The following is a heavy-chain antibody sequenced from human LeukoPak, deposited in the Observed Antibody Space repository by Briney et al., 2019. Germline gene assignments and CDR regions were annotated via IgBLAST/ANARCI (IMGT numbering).Heavy chain of an antibody. Sequence: ASVKVSCKASGYTFTGYYMHWVRQAPGQGLKWMGWINPNSGGTNYAQKFQGRVTMTRDTSISTAYMELSRLRSDDTAVYYCARGVYYYDSSGYYRYWGQGTLVTVSS. CDR1: GYTFTGYY. D-gene: IGHD3-22*01. V-gene: IGHV1-2*02. CDR2: INPNSGGT. CDR3: ARGVYYYDSSGYYRY. J-gene: IGHJ4*02.